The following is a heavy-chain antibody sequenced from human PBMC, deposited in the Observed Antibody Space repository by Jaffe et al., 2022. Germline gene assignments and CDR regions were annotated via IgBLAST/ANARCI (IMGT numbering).Heavy chain of an antibody. CDR1: GYSFTTYW. J-gene: IGHJ6*03. Sequence: EVQLVQSGAEVKKPGESLKISCKGSGYSFTTYWIAWVRQMPGKGLEWMGSIYPGDSDTRYSPSFQGQVTISADKSISTAYLQWSSLKASDTAIYYCTRRGSTTVTPGVLYYYYMDVWGKGTTVTVSS. CDR3: TRRGSTTVTPGVLYYYYMDV. D-gene: IGHD4-17*01. CDR2: IYPGDSDT. V-gene: IGHV5-51*03.